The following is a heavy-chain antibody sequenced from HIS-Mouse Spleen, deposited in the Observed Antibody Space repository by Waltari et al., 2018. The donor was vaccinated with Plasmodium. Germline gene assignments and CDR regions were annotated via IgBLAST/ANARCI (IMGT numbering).Heavy chain of an antibody. Sequence: EVQLVESGGGLVQPGGSLRLPCAACGFTFCSYWMSWVRQAPGKGLEWVANIKQDGSEKYYVDSVKGRFTISRDNAKNSLYLQMNSLRAEDTAVYYCASSWYWYFDLWGRGTLVTVSS. CDR3: ASSWYWYFDL. D-gene: IGHD6-13*01. CDR1: GFTFCSYW. CDR2: IKQDGSEK. J-gene: IGHJ2*01. V-gene: IGHV3-7*01.